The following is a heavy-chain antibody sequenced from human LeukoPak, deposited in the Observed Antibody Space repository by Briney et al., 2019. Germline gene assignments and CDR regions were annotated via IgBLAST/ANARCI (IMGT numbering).Heavy chain of an antibody. J-gene: IGHJ4*02. CDR3: ARARDNPLPFDY. CDR2: IYYSGST. V-gene: IGHV4-59*01. D-gene: IGHD5-24*01. CDR1: GGSISSYY. Sequence: SETLSLTCTVSGGSISSYYWSWIRQPPGKGLEWIGYIYYSGSTNYNPSLKSRVTISVDTSKNQFSLKLSSVTAADTAVYYCARARDNPLPFDYWGQGTLVTVSS.